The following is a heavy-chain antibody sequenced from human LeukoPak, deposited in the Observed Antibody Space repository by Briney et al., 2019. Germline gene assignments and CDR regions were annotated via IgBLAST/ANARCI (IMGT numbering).Heavy chain of an antibody. CDR2: ISSSGSLI. CDR3: AKDRPGTTVPNSF. V-gene: IGHV3-21*04. J-gene: IGHJ4*02. D-gene: IGHD4-17*01. CDR1: GFSFRSYT. Sequence: GGSLRLSCAASGFSFRSYTINWVRQAPGKGLEWVSSISSSGSLIYYADSVRGRFTVSRDNAKNSLHLQMNSLRAEDTAVYYCAKDRPGTTVPNSFWGQGTLVTVSS.